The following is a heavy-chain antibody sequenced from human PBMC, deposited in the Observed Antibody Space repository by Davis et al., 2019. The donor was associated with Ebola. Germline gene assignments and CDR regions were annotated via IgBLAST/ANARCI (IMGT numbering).Heavy chain of an antibody. J-gene: IGHJ4*02. D-gene: IGHD3-3*01. CDR3: AKVPNPFWSGYSDDDY. CDR1: GFTVSGNY. CDR2: IYTGGAT. V-gene: IGHV3-66*02. Sequence: GESLKISCAASGFTVSGNYMSWVRQAPGKGLECVSIIYTGGATKYADSVKGRFTISRDNSKNSLYLQMNSLRAEDTAVYYCAKVPNPFWSGYSDDDYWGQGTLVTVSS.